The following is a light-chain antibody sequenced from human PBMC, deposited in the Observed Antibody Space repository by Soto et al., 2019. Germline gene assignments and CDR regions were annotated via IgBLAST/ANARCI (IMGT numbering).Light chain of an antibody. J-gene: IGLJ1*01. CDR2: EVS. Sequence: QSALTQPASVSGSPGQWITISCTGTSSDVGGYNYVSWYQQYPGKAPKLMIYEVSNRPSGVSNRFSGSKSGNTASLIISGLQAEDEADYYCSSYTSSTTRVFGTGTKVTVL. CDR1: SSDVGGYNY. V-gene: IGLV2-14*01. CDR3: SSYTSSTTRV.